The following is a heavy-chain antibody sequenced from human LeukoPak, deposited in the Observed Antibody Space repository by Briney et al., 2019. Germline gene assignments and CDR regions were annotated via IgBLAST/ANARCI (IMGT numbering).Heavy chain of an antibody. Sequence: SETLSLTCTVSGGSISSGSYYWSWIRQPAGKGLEWIGRIYTSGSTNYNPSLKSRVTISVDTSKNQFSLKLSSVTAADTAVYYCARYSAYYYDSSGYYYLDYWGQGTLVTVSS. D-gene: IGHD3-22*01. CDR2: IYTSGST. CDR1: GGSISSGSYY. V-gene: IGHV4-61*02. J-gene: IGHJ4*02. CDR3: ARYSAYYYDSSGYYYLDY.